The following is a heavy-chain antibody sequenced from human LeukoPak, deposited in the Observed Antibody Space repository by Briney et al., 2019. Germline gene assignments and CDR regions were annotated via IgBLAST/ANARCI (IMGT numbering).Heavy chain of an antibody. J-gene: IGHJ5*02. CDR2: IYPGDSDT. CDR1: GCSFTSYW. V-gene: IGHV5-51*01. Sequence: GGSLEISCKGSGCSFTSYWIGWVRQVPGKGLEWMGIIYPGDSDTRYSPSFQGQVTISADKSISTAYLQWSSLKASDTAMYYCARHLWSSSWYSSGFDPWGQGTLVTVSS. D-gene: IGHD6-13*01. CDR3: ARHLWSSSWYSSGFDP.